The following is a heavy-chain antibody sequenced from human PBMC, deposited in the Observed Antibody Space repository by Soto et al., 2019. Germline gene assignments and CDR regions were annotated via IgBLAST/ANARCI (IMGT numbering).Heavy chain of an antibody. J-gene: IGHJ6*02. CDR2: IYYSGST. CDR1: GGSISSGGYY. D-gene: IGHD3-3*01. CDR3: ARDQPGSYDFWSGSHGMDV. Sequence: TLSLTCTVSGGSISSGGYYWSWIRQHPGKGLEWIGYIYYSGSTYYNPSLKSRVTISVDTSKNQFSLKLSSVTAADTAVYYCARDQPGSYDFWSGSHGMDVWGQGTTVTVSS. V-gene: IGHV4-31*03.